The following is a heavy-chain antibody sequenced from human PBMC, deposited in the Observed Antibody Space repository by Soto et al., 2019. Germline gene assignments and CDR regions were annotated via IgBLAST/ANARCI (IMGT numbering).Heavy chain of an antibody. V-gene: IGHV4-39*01. D-gene: IGHD3-22*01. CDR1: GGSISSSSYY. CDR3: ARINYYDSSGYYWIDY. J-gene: IGHJ4*02. Sequence: SETLSLTCTVSGGSISSSSYYWGWIRQPPGKGLEWIGSIYYSGSTYYNPSLKSRVTISVDTSKNQFSLKLSSVTAADTAVYYCARINYYDSSGYYWIDYWGQGTLVTVSS. CDR2: IYYSGST.